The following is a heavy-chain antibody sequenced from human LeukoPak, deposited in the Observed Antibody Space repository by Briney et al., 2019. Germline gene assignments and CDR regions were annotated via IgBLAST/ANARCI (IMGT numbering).Heavy chain of an antibody. CDR2: MNPNSGNT. J-gene: IGHJ3*01. D-gene: IGHD3-22*01. V-gene: IGHV1-8*01. CDR3: ARDLSGYYDSSGSDGFDF. Sequence: ASVKVSCKASGYTFTSYDINWVRQATGQGLEWMGWMNPNSGNTGYAQKFQGRVTMTRNTSISTAYMELSSLRSEDTAVYYCARDLSGYYDSSGSDGFDFWGQGTMLTVSS. CDR1: GYTFTSYD.